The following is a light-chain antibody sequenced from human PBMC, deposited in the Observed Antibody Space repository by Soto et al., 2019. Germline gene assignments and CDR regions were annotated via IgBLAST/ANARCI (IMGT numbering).Light chain of an antibody. CDR1: QSVSSSY. CDR3: QQYGSSPCT. CDR2: GAS. V-gene: IGKV3-20*01. J-gene: IGKJ3*01. Sequence: EIVLTQSPGTLSLSPGERATLSCRASQSVSSSYLAWYQQKPGQAPRLLIYGASSRATGIPDRFSGSGSGTDFPLTISRLEPEEFAVYYCQQYGSSPCTFGPGTKVDIK.